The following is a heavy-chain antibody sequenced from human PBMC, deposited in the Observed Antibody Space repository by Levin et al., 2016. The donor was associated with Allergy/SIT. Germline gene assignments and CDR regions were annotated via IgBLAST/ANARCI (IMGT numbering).Heavy chain of an antibody. J-gene: IGHJ6*02. Sequence: ASVKVSCKASGYTFTSYGISWVRQAPGQGLEWMGWISAYNGNTNYAQKLQGRVTMTTDTSTSTAYMELRSLRSDDTAVYYCARELGYGATTYYYGMDVWGQGTTVTVSS. CDR2: ISAYNGNT. V-gene: IGHV1-18*01. CDR1: GYTFTSYG. D-gene: IGHD1-26*01. CDR3: ARELGYGATTYYYGMDV.